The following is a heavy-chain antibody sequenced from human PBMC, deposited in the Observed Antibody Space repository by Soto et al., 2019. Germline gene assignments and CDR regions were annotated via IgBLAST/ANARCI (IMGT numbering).Heavy chain of an antibody. D-gene: IGHD3-22*01. CDR2: IYPGDSAT. V-gene: IGHV5-51*01. CDR1: GYSFSNYW. CDR3: AGPIKIESTGSGIGV. Sequence: GESLKISCKGSGYSFSNYWIAWVRQMPGKGLEWMGIIYPGDSATRYSPSFEGPVTMSADKSTNTAYLQWRSLKASDTAMYYCAGPIKIESTGSGIGVWGQGATDTVCS. J-gene: IGHJ6*01.